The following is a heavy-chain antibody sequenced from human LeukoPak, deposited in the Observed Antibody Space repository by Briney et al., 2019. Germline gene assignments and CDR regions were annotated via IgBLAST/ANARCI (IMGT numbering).Heavy chain of an antibody. J-gene: IGHJ6*03. Sequence: SETLSLTCAVSGGSISSYYWSWIRQPPGKGLEWIGYIYYSGSTNYNPSLKSRVTISVDTSKNQFSLKLSSVTAADTAVYYCARGYSNYEVYYYYMDVWGKGPRSPSP. CDR3: ARGYSNYEVYYYYMDV. D-gene: IGHD4-11*01. CDR1: GGSISSYY. V-gene: IGHV4-59*01. CDR2: IYYSGST.